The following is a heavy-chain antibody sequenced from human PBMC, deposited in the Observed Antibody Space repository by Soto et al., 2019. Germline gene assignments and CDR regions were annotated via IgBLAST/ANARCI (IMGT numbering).Heavy chain of an antibody. D-gene: IGHD5-12*01. Sequence: SETLSITCAVSGYSITSGYYWGWIRQPPGKGLEWIGSIYHSGSTYYNPSLKSRVTISVDTPQKLFSLKLSSVTAADTAVYYCARLPYSYSGYDETYFDYWGQGTLVTVSS. CDR1: GYSITSGYY. V-gene: IGHV4-38-2*01. CDR2: IYHSGST. CDR3: ARLPYSYSGYDETYFDY. J-gene: IGHJ4*02.